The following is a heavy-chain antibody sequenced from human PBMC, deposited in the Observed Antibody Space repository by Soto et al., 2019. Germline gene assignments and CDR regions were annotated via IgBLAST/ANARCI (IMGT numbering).Heavy chain of an antibody. CDR3: ARDGRRVNYYYYGMDV. Sequence: QVQLQESGPGLVKPSQTLSLTCSVSGGSISSGAYYWTWIRQHPGKGLEWIGYIYYSGSTYSNPSLKRRVTISVDTSKDQFALKMWSGTAADTAVYYCARDGRRVNYYYYGMDVWGQGTKVTVSS. J-gene: IGHJ6*02. D-gene: IGHD6-13*01. CDR2: IYYSGST. CDR1: GGSISSGAYY. V-gene: IGHV4-31*03.